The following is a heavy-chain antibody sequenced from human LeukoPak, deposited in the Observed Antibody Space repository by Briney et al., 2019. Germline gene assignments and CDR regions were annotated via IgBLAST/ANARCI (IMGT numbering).Heavy chain of an antibody. CDR3: ARQLYCSGGSCYQIYYYYGMDV. D-gene: IGHD2-15*01. CDR2: INPNSGGT. V-gene: IGHV1-2*02. J-gene: IGHJ6*02. CDR1: GYTFTGYY. Sequence: ASVKVSCKASGYTFTGYYMHWVRQAPGPGLEWMGWINPNSGGTNYAQKCQGRVTMTRDTSISTAYMELSRLRSDDTAVYYCARQLYCSGGSCYQIYYYYGMDVWGQGTTVTVSS.